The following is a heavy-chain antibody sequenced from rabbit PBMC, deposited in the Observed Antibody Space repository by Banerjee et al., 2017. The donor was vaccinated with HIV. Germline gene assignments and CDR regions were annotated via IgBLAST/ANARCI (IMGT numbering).Heavy chain of an antibody. J-gene: IGHJ6*01. CDR2: IDAGNRAYT. CDR1: GVSFSFNSY. D-gene: IGHD8-1*01. CDR3: ARDTGTSFSTYGMDL. V-gene: IGHV1S40*01. Sequence: QSLEESGGDLVKPGASLTLTCTASGVSFSFNSYMCWVRQAPGKGLEWIACIDAGNRAYTFYATWATGRFTISKTSSTTVTLQMTSLTVADTATYFCARDTGTSFSTYGMDLWGQGTLVTVS.